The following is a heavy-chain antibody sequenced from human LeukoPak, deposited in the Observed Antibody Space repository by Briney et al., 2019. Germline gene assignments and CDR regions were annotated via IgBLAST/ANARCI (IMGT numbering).Heavy chain of an antibody. J-gene: IGHJ5*02. CDR3: AQGASFDP. CDR1: GFTFSTYW. CDR2: ISYDGSNK. Sequence: GGSLRLSCAASGFTFSTYWMHWVRQAPGKGLEWVAVISYDGSNKYYADSVKGRFTISRDNSKNTLYLQMNSLRAEDTAVYYCAQGASFDPWGQGTLVTVSS. V-gene: IGHV3-30*18.